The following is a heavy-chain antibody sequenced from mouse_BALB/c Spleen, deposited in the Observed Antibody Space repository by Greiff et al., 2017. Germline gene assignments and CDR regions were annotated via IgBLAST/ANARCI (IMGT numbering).Heavy chain of an antibody. CDR1: GYTFTSYW. Sequence: QVQLKESGAELAKPGASVKMSCKASGYTFTSYWMHWVKQRPGQGLEWIGYINPSTGYTEYNQKFKDKATLTADKSSSTAYMQLSSLTSEDSAVYYCARRMITTGYFDVWGAGTTVTVSS. D-gene: IGHD2-4*01. V-gene: IGHV1-7*01. CDR2: INPSTGYT. J-gene: IGHJ1*01. CDR3: ARRMITTGYFDV.